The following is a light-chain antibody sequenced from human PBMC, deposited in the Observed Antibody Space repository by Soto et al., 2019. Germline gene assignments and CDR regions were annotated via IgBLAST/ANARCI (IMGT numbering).Light chain of an antibody. J-gene: IGKJ2*01. CDR2: KVS. V-gene: IGKV1-5*03. CDR3: QHYDSYSYD. CDR1: QSIGDS. Sequence: DIPMTQSPSTLSTYVGDRVTITCRASQSIGDSLAWYQQKLGKAPKLLIYKVSILESGVPSRFSGSGSGTEFTLTINSLQPDDFATYFCQHYDSYSYDFGQGTKLEIK.